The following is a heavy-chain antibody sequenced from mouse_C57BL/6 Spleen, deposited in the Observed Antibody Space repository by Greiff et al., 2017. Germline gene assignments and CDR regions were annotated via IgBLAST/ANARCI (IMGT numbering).Heavy chain of an antibody. V-gene: IGHV1-52*01. Sequence: QVQLQQPGAELVRPGSSVKLSCKASGYTFTSYWMHWVKQRPIQGLEWIGNIDPSDSETHYNQKFKDKATLTVDKSSSTAYMPLSSLASEDSAVYYCAREDGSSPFAYWGQGTLVTVSA. CDR2: IDPSDSET. CDR3: AREDGSSPFAY. CDR1: GYTFTSYW. J-gene: IGHJ3*01. D-gene: IGHD1-1*01.